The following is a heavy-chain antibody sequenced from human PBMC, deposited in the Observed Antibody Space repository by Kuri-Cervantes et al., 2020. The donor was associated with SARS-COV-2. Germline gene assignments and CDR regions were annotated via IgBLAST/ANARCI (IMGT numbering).Heavy chain of an antibody. J-gene: IGHJ6*03. CDR3: ARGREGVEPATVLGLGFYYYYFMDV. Sequence: SETLSLTCTVSGGSISSGSYYWSWIRQPPEKGLEWIGDINHSGNANYNPSFKSRVTISVDTSKNQFSLRLSSVIAADTAVYYCARGREGVEPATVLGLGFYYYYFMDVWGRGTTVTVSS. V-gene: IGHV4-39*01. D-gene: IGHD2-2*02. CDR1: GGSISSGSYY. CDR2: INHSGNA.